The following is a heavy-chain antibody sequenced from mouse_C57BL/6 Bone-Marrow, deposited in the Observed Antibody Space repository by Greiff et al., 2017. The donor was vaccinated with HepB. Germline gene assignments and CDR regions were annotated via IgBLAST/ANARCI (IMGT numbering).Heavy chain of an antibody. Sequence: EVQLVESGGGLVKPGGSLKLSCAASGFTFSSYAMSWVRQTPEKRLEWVATISDGGSYTYYPDNVKGRFTISRDNAKNNLYLQMSHLKSEDTAMYDCASLYGSSPYWGQGTLVTVSA. CDR3: ASLYGSSPY. CDR1: GFTFSSYA. J-gene: IGHJ3*01. CDR2: ISDGGSYT. V-gene: IGHV5-4*01. D-gene: IGHD1-1*01.